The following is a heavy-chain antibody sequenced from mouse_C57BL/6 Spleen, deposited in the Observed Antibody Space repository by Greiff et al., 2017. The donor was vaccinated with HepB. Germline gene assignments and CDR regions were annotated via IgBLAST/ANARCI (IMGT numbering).Heavy chain of an antibody. V-gene: IGHV5-17*01. CDR2: ISSGSSTI. CDR3: ANYYSSSDWYFDV. Sequence: EVQLQESGGGLVKPGGSLKLSCAASGFTFSDYGMHWVRQAPEKGLEWVAYISSGSSTIYYADTVKGRFTISRDNAYNTLFLQMTSLTSEDTAVYYCANYYSSSDWYFDVWGKGTTVTVSS. D-gene: IGHD1-1*01. J-gene: IGHJ1*03. CDR1: GFTFSDYG.